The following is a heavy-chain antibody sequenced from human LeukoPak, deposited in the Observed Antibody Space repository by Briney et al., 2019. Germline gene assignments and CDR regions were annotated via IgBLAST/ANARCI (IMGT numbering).Heavy chain of an antibody. CDR1: GFTFSTYG. D-gene: IGHD1-20*01. Sequence: GGSLRLSCAASGFTFSTYGMHWVRQAPGKGLEWVAIIWYDGSNKCYADSVKGRFTISRDISKNTLHLQMNSLRAEDTAVYYCASWGSHYNWNDASHYWGQGTLVTVSS. CDR3: ASWGSHYNWNDASHY. V-gene: IGHV3-33*01. CDR2: IWYDGSNK. J-gene: IGHJ4*02.